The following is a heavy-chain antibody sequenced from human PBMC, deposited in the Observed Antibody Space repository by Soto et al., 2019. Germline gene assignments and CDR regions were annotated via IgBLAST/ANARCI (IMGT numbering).Heavy chain of an antibody. CDR1: GGSISSGGYS. J-gene: IGHJ4*02. CDR2: IYHSGST. Sequence: SETLSLTCAVSGGSISSGGYSWSWIRQPPGKGLEWIGYIYHSGSTYYNPSLKSRVTISVDRSKNQFSLKLSSVTAADTAVYYCARPSGSYLYYFDYWGQGTLVTVSS. D-gene: IGHD1-26*01. CDR3: ARPSGSYLYYFDY. V-gene: IGHV4-30-2*01.